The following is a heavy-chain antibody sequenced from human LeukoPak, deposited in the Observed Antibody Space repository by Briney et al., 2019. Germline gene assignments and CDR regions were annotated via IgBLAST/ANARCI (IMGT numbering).Heavy chain of an antibody. Sequence: PSGTLSLTCAVSGGSISSSNWWSWVRPPPGKGLEWIGEIYHSGSTNYNPSLKSRVTISVDKSKNQFSLKLSSVTAADTAVYYCARAPAAGTGRWFDPWGQGTLVTVSS. J-gene: IGHJ5*02. D-gene: IGHD6-13*01. CDR2: IYHSGST. CDR3: ARAPAAGTGRWFDP. V-gene: IGHV4-4*02. CDR1: GGSISSSNW.